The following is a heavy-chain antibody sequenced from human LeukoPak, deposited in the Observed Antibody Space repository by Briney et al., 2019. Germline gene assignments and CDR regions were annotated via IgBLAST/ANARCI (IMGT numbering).Heavy chain of an antibody. D-gene: IGHD2-2*02. Sequence: ASVKVSCKSSGYTFSRYGITWVRQAPGQGLEWMGWINGYNGNTNYAQKLQGRVTMTTDTSTSTAYMELRSLKSDDTAVYYCARDHRKNVVVVPAAIYYYMDVWGEGTTVTVSS. CDR3: ARDHRKNVVVVPAAIYYYMDV. J-gene: IGHJ6*03. CDR2: INGYNGNT. V-gene: IGHV1-18*01. CDR1: GYTFSRYG.